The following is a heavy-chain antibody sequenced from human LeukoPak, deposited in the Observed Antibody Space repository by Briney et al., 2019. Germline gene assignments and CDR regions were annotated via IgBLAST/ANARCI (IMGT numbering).Heavy chain of an antibody. CDR3: AKDVAYGSDY. J-gene: IGHJ4*02. V-gene: IGHV1-69*06. D-gene: IGHD3-10*01. CDR2: IIPIFGTA. CDR1: EGTFSSYA. Sequence: GASVKVSCKASEGTFSSYAISWVRQAPGQGLEWMGGIIPIFGTANYAQKFQGRVTITADKSTSTAYMELSSLRSEDTAVYYCAKDVAYGSDYWGQGTLVTVSS.